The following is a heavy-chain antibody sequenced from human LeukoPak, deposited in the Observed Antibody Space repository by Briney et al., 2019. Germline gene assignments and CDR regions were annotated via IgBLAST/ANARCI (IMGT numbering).Heavy chain of an antibody. CDR2: ITGSGGST. V-gene: IGHV3-23*01. J-gene: IGHJ4*02. Sequence: PGGSLRLSCAASGFTFRSYAMSWVRQAPGKGLEWVSAITGSGGSTYYADSVKGRFTISRDNSKNTLYLQMNSLRAEDTAVYYCAKDQFEDSPTPQWLRMSGSFDYWGQGTLVTVSS. CDR3: AKDQFEDSPTPQWLRMSGSFDY. D-gene: IGHD6-19*01. CDR1: GFTFRSYA.